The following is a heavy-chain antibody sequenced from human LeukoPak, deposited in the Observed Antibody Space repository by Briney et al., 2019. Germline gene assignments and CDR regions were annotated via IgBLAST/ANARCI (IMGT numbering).Heavy chain of an antibody. CDR3: ARDSKDVDTAMGRFDY. CDR2: IIPIFGTA. Sequence: SVKVSCKASGGTFSSYAISWVRQAPGQGLEWMGGIIPIFGTANYAQKFQGRVTITADESTSTAYIELSSLRSEDTAVYYCARDSKDVDTAMGRFDYWGQGTLVTVSS. J-gene: IGHJ4*02. CDR1: GGTFSSYA. D-gene: IGHD5-18*01. V-gene: IGHV1-69*13.